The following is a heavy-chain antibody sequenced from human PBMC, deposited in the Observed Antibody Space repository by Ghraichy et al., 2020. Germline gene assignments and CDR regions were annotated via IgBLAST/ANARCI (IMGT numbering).Heavy chain of an antibody. CDR3: ARAYDSSGYYDSVERRPFDY. CDR1: GGSISSNIYY. CDR2: AYFSGST. Sequence: SETLSLTCSVSGGSISSNIYYWGWIRQPPGKGLEWVGSAYFSGSTYYNPSLKSRVTISVDTSKNQFSLKLSSVTAADTAVYYCARAYDSSGYYDSVERRPFDYWGQGTLVTVSS. D-gene: IGHD3-22*01. J-gene: IGHJ4*02. V-gene: IGHV4-39*01.